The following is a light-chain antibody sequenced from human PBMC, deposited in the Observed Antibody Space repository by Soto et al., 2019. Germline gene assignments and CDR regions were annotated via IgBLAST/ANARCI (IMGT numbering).Light chain of an antibody. CDR2: GAS. J-gene: IGKJ1*01. CDR3: QQYNSWPPWT. Sequence: EILMTQSPATLSVSPEERATFSCRASQSVSSNLAWYQQKPGQAPMLLIYGASTRATGIPARFSGSGSGTEVTLTISSLQSEDFAGYYCQQYNSWPPWTFGQGTKVEIK. V-gene: IGKV3-15*01. CDR1: QSVSSN.